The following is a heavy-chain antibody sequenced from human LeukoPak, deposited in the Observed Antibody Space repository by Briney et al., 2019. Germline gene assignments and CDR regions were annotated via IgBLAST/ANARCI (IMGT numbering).Heavy chain of an antibody. CDR1: GFTFSSYA. D-gene: IGHD2-2*01. V-gene: IGHV3-23*01. CDR3: AKGRCSSTSCPYYFDY. CDR2: ISGSGGST. Sequence: GGSLRLSCAASGFTFSSYAMSWVRQAPGKGLEWVSVISGSGGSTHYADSVKGRFTNSRDNSKNTLYLQMNSLRAEDTALYYCAKGRCSSTSCPYYFDYWGQGTLVTVSS. J-gene: IGHJ4*02.